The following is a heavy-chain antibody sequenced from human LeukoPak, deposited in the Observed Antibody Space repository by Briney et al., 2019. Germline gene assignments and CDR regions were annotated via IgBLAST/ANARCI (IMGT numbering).Heavy chain of an antibody. CDR2: IYYSGST. CDR3: ARSPGRITIFGVVIIPHMDV. J-gene: IGHJ6*03. CDR1: GGSISSYH. D-gene: IGHD3-3*01. Sequence: PSETLSLTCTVSGGSISSYHWSWIRQPPGKGLEWIGYIYYSGSTNYNPSLKSRVTISVDTSKNQFSLKLSSMTAADTAVYYCARSPGRITIFGVVIIPHMDVWGKGTTVTVSS. V-gene: IGHV4-59*01.